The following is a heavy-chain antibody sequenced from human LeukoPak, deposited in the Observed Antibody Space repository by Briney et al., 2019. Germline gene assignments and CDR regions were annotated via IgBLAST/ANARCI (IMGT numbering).Heavy chain of an antibody. CDR2: IDHSGST. CDR3: ARRCITMVRGVIEPYYFDY. Sequence: SETLSLTCAVYGESFSGYYWSWIRQSPGKGLEWIGEIDHSGSTNYNPSLKSRVTISVDTSKNQFSLKLSSVTAADTAVYYCARRCITMVRGVIEPYYFDYWGQGTLVTVSS. V-gene: IGHV4-34*01. J-gene: IGHJ4*02. D-gene: IGHD3-10*01. CDR1: GESFSGYY.